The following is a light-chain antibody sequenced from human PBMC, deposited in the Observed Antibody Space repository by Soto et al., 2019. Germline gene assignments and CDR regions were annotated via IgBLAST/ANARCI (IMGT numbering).Light chain of an antibody. Sequence: QSALTQPPSASGTPGQRVIISCSGSSSNIGSNTVNWYQQVPGAAPKLLIYINDQRPSGVPDRFSGSKSGTSASLAISGLQPEDEADYYCAAWDDSLNALFGTGTKVTVL. J-gene: IGLJ1*01. CDR2: IND. V-gene: IGLV1-44*01. CDR3: AAWDDSLNAL. CDR1: SSNIGSNT.